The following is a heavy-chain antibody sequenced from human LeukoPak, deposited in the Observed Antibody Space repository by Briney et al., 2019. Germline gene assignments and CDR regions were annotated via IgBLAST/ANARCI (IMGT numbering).Heavy chain of an antibody. CDR1: GGTFSSYA. V-gene: IGHV1-69*13. J-gene: IGHJ6*03. D-gene: IGHD3-16*01. Sequence: ASVKVSCKASGGTFSSYAISWVRQAPGQGLEWMGGIIPIFGTANYAQKFQGRVTITADESTSTAYMELSSLRSEDTAVYYCARDGGGDQSPAKYYYYYYMDVWGKGTTVTISS. CDR2: IIPIFGTA. CDR3: ARDGGGDQSPAKYYYYYYMDV.